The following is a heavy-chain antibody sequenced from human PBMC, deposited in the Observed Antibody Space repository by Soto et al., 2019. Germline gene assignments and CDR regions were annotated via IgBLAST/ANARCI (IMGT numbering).Heavy chain of an antibody. CDR2: IDPTDSYT. Sequence: GESLKISCKGSGYSFASYWINWVRQVPGKGLEWMGRIDPTDSYTNYSPSFRGHVTLSVTESIATVFLQWSSLRASDTAMYYCARQIYDSDTGPNFQYYFDSWGQGTPVTVSS. CDR3: ARQIYDSDTGPNFQYYFDS. D-gene: IGHD3-22*01. CDR1: GYSFASYW. J-gene: IGHJ4*02. V-gene: IGHV5-10-1*01.